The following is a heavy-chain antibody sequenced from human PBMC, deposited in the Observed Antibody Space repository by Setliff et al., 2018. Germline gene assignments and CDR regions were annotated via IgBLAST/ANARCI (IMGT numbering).Heavy chain of an antibody. CDR3: ARSPSSGAYWNPRPFYSDY. V-gene: IGHV4-59*08. J-gene: IGHJ4*02. D-gene: IGHD1-26*01. Sequence: PSETLSLTCTVSGDSISGDYWSWIRQPPGKGLEWIGFIHYSGSTTYNPSVKSRVTISLDTSKNHFSLKLDSVTAADTALYYCARSPSSGAYWNPRPFYSDYWARGTLVTVSS. CDR1: GDSISGDY. CDR2: IHYSGST.